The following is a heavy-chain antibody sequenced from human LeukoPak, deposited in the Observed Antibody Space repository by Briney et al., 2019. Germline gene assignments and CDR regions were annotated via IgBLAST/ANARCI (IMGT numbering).Heavy chain of an antibody. J-gene: IGHJ4*02. V-gene: IGHV3-23*01. CDR1: GFPFHTFG. Sequence: GGSLRLSCAASGFPFHTFGMSWVRQAPGKGLEWVSSISAGSDSTDYADSVKGRFTLSRDDSRNTVYLQLNNLRVEDTAIYYCAKANWVSNADAVWWGQGTQVTVSS. CDR3: AKANWVSNADAVW. D-gene: IGHD1-1*01. CDR2: ISAGSDST.